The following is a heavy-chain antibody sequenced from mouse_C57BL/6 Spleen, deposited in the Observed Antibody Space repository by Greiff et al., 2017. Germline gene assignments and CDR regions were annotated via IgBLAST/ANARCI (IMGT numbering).Heavy chain of an antibody. CDR1: GYTFPDYN. CDR2: LNPNNGGT. J-gene: IGHJ4*01. V-gene: IGHV1-22*01. CDR3: ARWLWSYARDD. D-gene: IGHD1-1*02. Sequence: EVPVVESGPELVKPGASVTMSCKASGYTFPDYNLHWVKQSHGKSLEWIGYLNPNNGGTSYNQKFKGKATLTVNKSSSTAYMELRSLTSDDSAVYYCARWLWSYARDDWGQGTSVTVSS.